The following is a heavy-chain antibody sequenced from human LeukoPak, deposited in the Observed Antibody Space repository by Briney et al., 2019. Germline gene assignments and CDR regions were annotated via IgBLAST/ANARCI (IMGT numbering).Heavy chain of an antibody. V-gene: IGHV4-39*02. Sequence: SETLSLTCTVSGGSISSSTYYWGWIRQPPGTGLEWIGSIYYSGSTFYNPSLKSRLTISVDTSKNQFSLRLSSVTAADTAVYYCARDYVVRGVTFDYWGQGTLVTVSS. CDR3: ARDYVVRGVTFDY. D-gene: IGHD3-10*01. J-gene: IGHJ4*02. CDR2: IYYSGST. CDR1: GGSISSSTYY.